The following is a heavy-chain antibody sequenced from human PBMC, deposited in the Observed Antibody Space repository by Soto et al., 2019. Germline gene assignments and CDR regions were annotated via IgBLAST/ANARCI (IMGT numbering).Heavy chain of an antibody. D-gene: IGHD3-16*02. V-gene: IGHV3-7*01. J-gene: IGHJ4*02. CDR2: IKQDGSEK. CDR1: GFTFSSYW. Sequence: EVQLVESGGGLVQPGGSLRLSCAASGFTFSSYWMSWVRQAPGKGLEWVANIKQDGSEKYYVDSVKGRFTISRDNAKNSLYLKMNSLRAEDTAVYYCARGGYYDYIWGSYRRGFDYWGQGTLVTVSS. CDR3: ARGGYYDYIWGSYRRGFDY.